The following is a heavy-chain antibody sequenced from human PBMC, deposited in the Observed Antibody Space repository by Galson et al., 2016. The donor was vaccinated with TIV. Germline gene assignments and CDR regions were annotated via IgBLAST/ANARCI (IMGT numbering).Heavy chain of an antibody. J-gene: IGHJ4*01. D-gene: IGHD3-22*01. Sequence: SVKVSCKASGYTFENYAIQWVRQAPGQRLEWMAWVNVGTSDTRYSQKFQGAVTVTRDTSASTAYMELSSLTSEDTAVYYCARSDAVSGYYYHFDYWGHGTLVTVSS. CDR3: ARSDAVSGYYYHFDY. CDR2: VNVGTSDT. V-gene: IGHV1-3*01. CDR1: GYTFENYA.